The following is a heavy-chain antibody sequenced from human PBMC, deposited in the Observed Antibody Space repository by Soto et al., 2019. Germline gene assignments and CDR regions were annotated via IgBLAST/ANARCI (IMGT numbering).Heavy chain of an antibody. CDR3: ARRLSTIFGVAHRRWFDP. D-gene: IGHD3-3*01. CDR1: SGSISSYY. J-gene: IGHJ5*02. Sequence: PSETLSLTCSVSSGSISSYYWSWIRQPPGKGLEWIGEINHSGSTNYNPSLKSRVTISVDTSKNQFSLKLSSVTAADTAVYYCARRLSTIFGVAHRRWFDPWGQGTLVTVSS. CDR2: INHSGST. V-gene: IGHV4-34*01.